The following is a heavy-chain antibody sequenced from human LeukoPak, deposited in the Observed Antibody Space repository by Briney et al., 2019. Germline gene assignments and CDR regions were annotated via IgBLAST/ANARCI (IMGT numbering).Heavy chain of an antibody. D-gene: IGHD6-13*01. CDR2: IYYSGNT. J-gene: IGHJ6*02. CDR3: ARQAAAAGSSMGYYYYGMDV. CDR1: GGSISSYY. V-gene: IGHV4-59*08. Sequence: SETLSLTCTVAGGSISSYYWSWIRQPPGKGLEWIGYIYYSGNTNYNPSLKSRVTISVDTSKNQFSLKLSSVPAAETAVYYCARQAAAAGSSMGYYYYGMDVWGQGTTVTVSS.